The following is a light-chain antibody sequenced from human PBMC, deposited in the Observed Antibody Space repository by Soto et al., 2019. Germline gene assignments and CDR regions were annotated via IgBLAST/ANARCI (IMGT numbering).Light chain of an antibody. CDR3: QAWDSSTVV. V-gene: IGLV3-1*01. CDR2: QDI. Sequence: SYELTQPPSVSVSPGQTASITCSGHKLGNKYACWYQRKPGQSPVLVIYQDIKRPSGIPERFSGSNSGNTATLTISGTQAMDEADYYCQAWDSSTVVFGGGTQLTVL. J-gene: IGLJ2*01. CDR1: KLGNKY.